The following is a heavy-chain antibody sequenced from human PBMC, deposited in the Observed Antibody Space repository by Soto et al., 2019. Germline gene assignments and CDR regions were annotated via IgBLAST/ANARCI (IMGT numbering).Heavy chain of an antibody. CDR1: GGSISSYY. J-gene: IGHJ5*02. Sequence: PSETLSLTCTVSGGSISSYYWSWIRQPPGKGLEWIEYIYYSGSTNYNPSLKSRVTISVDTSKNQFSLKLSSVTAADTAVYYCAREFYGSGRTRWFDPWGQGTLVTVSS. V-gene: IGHV4-59*01. D-gene: IGHD3-10*01. CDR3: AREFYGSGRTRWFDP. CDR2: IYYSGST.